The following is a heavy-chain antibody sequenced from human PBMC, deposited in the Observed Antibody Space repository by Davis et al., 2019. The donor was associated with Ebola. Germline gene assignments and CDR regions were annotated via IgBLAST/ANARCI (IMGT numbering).Heavy chain of an antibody. CDR1: GGSFSDYY. Sequence: PSETLSLTCAVSGGSFSDYYWSWVRQSPGQGLEWIGEINYRGDTDYNPSLRRRATIPIDPSRLQFSLRLASVTASDSALYYCASIHQIRGKTCFDSWGQGNLVVVSS. D-gene: IGHD2-2*01. CDR3: ASIHQIRGKTCFDS. V-gene: IGHV4-34*01. CDR2: INYRGDT. J-gene: IGHJ4*02.